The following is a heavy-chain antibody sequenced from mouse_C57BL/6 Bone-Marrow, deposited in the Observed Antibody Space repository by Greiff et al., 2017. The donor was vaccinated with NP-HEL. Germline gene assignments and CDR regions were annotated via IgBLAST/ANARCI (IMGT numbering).Heavy chain of an antibody. Sequence: VQLQQSGAELVRPGASVTLSCRASGYTFTDYEMHWVKQTPVHGLEWIGAIDPETGGTAYNQKFKGKAILTADKSSSTAYMELRSLTSEDSAVYYCTYYRGAMDYWGQGTSVTVSS. CDR3: TYYRGAMDY. CDR1: GYTFTDYE. D-gene: IGHD1-1*01. J-gene: IGHJ4*01. V-gene: IGHV1-15*01. CDR2: IDPETGGT.